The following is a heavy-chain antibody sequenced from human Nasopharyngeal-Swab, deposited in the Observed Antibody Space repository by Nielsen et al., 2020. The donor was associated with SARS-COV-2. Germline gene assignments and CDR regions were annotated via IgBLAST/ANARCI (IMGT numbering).Heavy chain of an antibody. CDR3: ARGYGGSGYEWGQYFQH. D-gene: IGHD5-12*01. CDR1: GYTFTSYD. J-gene: IGHJ1*01. Sequence: ASVKVSCKASGYTFTSYDINWVRQAPGQGLEWMGWMNPNSGNTGYAQKFQGRVTMTRNTSITTAYMELSSLRSEDTAVYYCARGYGGSGYEWGQYFQHWGQGTLVTVSS. V-gene: IGHV1-8*01. CDR2: MNPNSGNT.